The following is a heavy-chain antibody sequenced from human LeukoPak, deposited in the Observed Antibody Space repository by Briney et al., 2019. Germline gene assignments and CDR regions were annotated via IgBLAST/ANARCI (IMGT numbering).Heavy chain of an antibody. J-gene: IGHJ1*01. Sequence: GGSLRLSCAASGFTFSSYGMHWVRQAPGKGLEWVAFIRYDGSNKYYADSVKGRFTISRDNSKNTLYLQMNSLRAEDTAVYYCAKDFEDIVVVPAASPRAEYFQHWGQGTLVTVSS. D-gene: IGHD2-2*01. CDR3: AKDFEDIVVVPAASPRAEYFQH. CDR1: GFTFSSYG. CDR2: IRYDGSNK. V-gene: IGHV3-30*02.